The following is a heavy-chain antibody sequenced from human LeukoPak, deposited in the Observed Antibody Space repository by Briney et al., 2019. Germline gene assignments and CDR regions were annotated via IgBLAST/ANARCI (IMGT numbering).Heavy chain of an antibody. CDR1: GFTFSGYS. D-gene: IGHD3-10*01. CDR2: ISSSSSTI. CDR3: AKEGTYYYGSGSFFDY. V-gene: IGHV3-48*01. Sequence: PGGSLRLSCAASGFTFSGYSMNWVRQAPGKGLEWVSYISSSSSTIYYADSVKGRFTISRDNSKNTLYLQMNSLRAEDTAVYYCAKEGTYYYGSGSFFDYWGQGTLVTVSS. J-gene: IGHJ4*02.